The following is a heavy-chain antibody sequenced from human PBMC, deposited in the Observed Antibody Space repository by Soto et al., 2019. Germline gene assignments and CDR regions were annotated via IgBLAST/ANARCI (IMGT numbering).Heavy chain of an antibody. D-gene: IGHD2-2*01. Sequence: EVQLLESGGGLVQPGGSLRLSCAASGFTFSSYAMSWVRQAPGKGLEWVSAISGSGGSTYYADSVKGRFTISRDNSKYTLELKMNSLRAVNAVVYSCAKDPADIVAVPAVTPPYGMDVWGEGTTVTVSS. CDR2: ISGSGGST. V-gene: IGHV3-23*01. CDR3: AKDPADIVAVPAVTPPYGMDV. J-gene: IGHJ6*04. CDR1: GFTFSSYA.